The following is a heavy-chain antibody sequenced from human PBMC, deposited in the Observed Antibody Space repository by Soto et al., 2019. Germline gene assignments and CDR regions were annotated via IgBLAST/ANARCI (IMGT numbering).Heavy chain of an antibody. CDR3: AKPIHYDILTGYYRESEAEDLQH. Sequence: PGGSLRLSCAASGFTFSSYAMSWVRQAPGKGLEWVSAISGSGGSTYYADSVKGRFTISRDNSKNTLYLQMNSLRAEDTAVYYCAKPIHYDILTGYYRESEAEDLQHWGQGTLVTVSS. V-gene: IGHV3-23*01. J-gene: IGHJ1*01. CDR1: GFTFSSYA. CDR2: ISGSGGST. D-gene: IGHD3-9*01.